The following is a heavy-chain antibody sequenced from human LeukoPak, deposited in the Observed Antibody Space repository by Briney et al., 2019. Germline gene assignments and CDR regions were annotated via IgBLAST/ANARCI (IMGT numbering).Heavy chain of an antibody. CDR2: IYHSGST. V-gene: IGHV4-4*02. Sequence: DPSETLSLTCAVSGDSISSSNWWSWVRQPPGKGLEWIGEIYHSGSTDYNPSLKSRVTISVDKSKTQFSLKVSSVTAADTAVYYCARETPYCSGGSCYGPWFDPWGQGTLVTVSS. J-gene: IGHJ5*02. CDR3: ARETPYCSGGSCYGPWFDP. CDR1: GDSISSSNW. D-gene: IGHD2-15*01.